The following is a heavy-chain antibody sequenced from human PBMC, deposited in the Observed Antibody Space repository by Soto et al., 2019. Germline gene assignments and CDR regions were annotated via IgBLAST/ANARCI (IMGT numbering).Heavy chain of an antibody. Sequence: GASGKVSCKASGYTFTSYGISWGRQPPGQGLEGRGGISAYNVNTNYAQKLQARVTMTTDTSTTTAYRELRSLRSDDTAVYSCARQGYDFSTGPLRYYGMDVWGQGTPVTVSS. CDR1: GYTFTSYG. J-gene: IGHJ6*02. V-gene: IGHV1-18*01. D-gene: IGHD3-3*01. CDR2: ISAYNVNT. CDR3: ARQGYDFSTGPLRYYGMDV.